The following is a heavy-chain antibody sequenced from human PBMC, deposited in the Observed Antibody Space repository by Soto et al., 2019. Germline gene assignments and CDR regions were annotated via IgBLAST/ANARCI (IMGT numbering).Heavy chain of an antibody. J-gene: IGHJ4*02. CDR1: GFTFSSYG. D-gene: IGHD3-16*01. CDR3: GGWGGEGFDY. Sequence: QVQLVESGGGVVQPGRSLRLSCAASGFTFSSYGMHWVRQAPGKGLEWVAVIWYDGSNEYYGDSVKGRFTIFRDNSKNTLFLQMNSLRVEDTAVYYCGGWGGEGFDYWGQGTLVTVSS. CDR2: IWYDGSNE. V-gene: IGHV3-33*01.